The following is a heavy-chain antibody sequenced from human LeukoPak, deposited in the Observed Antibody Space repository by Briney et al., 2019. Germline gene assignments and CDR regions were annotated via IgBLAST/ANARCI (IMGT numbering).Heavy chain of an antibody. D-gene: IGHD6-6*01. CDR3: ARKDSSSSGFDY. V-gene: IGHV1-69*13. CDR1: GGTFSTYS. Sequence: SVKVSCKASGGTFSTYSISWVRQAPGQGLQWVGGIIPIFDTANYAQKFQGRVTITADESTNTAYMELSSLRSEDTAVHYCARKDSSSSGFDYWGQGTLVTVSS. J-gene: IGHJ4*02. CDR2: IIPIFDTA.